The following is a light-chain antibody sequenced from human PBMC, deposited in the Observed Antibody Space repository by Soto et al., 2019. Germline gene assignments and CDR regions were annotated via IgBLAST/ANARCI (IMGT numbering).Light chain of an antibody. CDR1: QSVGSS. J-gene: IGKJ5*01. Sequence: EIVMTQSPATLSVSPGERATLSCRASQSVGSSLAWYQQEPGQAPRLLIYGASTRATGIPARFSGSGSGTEFTLTISSLQSVDFAVYFCQQYKNWPPITFGQGTRLEIK. CDR2: GAS. CDR3: QQYKNWPPIT. V-gene: IGKV3-15*01.